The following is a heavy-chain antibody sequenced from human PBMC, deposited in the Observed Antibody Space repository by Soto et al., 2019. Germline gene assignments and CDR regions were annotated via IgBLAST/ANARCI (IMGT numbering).Heavy chain of an antibody. Sequence: GGSLRLSCAASGFTFSSYAMHWVRQAPGKGLEWVAVISYDGSNKYYADSVKGRFTISRDNSKNTLYLQMNSLRAEDTAVYYCARDPIEDTAMVTASRYYYYYGMDVWGQGTTVTVSS. J-gene: IGHJ6*02. CDR3: ARDPIEDTAMVTASRYYYYYGMDV. CDR1: GFTFSSYA. V-gene: IGHV3-30-3*01. CDR2: ISYDGSNK. D-gene: IGHD5-18*01.